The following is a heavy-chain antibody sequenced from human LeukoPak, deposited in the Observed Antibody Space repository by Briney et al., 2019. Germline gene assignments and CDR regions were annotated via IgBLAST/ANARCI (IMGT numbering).Heavy chain of an antibody. J-gene: IGHJ4*02. Sequence: SQTLSLTCTVSGGSISSGGYYWSWIRQHPGKGLEWIGYVYYSGGTYYNPSLKSRVTISVDTSKNQFSLKLSSVTAADTAVYYCARGGEIWLHFDYWGQGTLVTVSS. CDR2: VYYSGGT. V-gene: IGHV4-31*03. D-gene: IGHD5-18*01. CDR1: GGSISSGGYY. CDR3: ARGGEIWLHFDY.